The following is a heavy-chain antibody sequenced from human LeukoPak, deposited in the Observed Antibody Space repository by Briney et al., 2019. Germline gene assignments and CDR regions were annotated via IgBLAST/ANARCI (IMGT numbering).Heavy chain of an antibody. CDR2: MNPNSGNT. Sequence: ASVKVSCKASGYTFTSYDINWVRQATGQGLEWMGWMNPNSGNTGYAQKFQGRVTMTRNTSISTAYMELSSLRSEDTAVYYCATAAAHRNWFDPWGQGTLVTVSS. CDR1: GYTFTSYD. CDR3: ATAAAHRNWFDP. V-gene: IGHV1-8*01. J-gene: IGHJ5*02. D-gene: IGHD6-13*01.